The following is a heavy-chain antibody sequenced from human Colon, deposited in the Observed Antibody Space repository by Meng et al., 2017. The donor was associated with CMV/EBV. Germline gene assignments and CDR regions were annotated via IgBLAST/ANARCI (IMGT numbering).Heavy chain of an antibody. J-gene: IGHJ4*02. D-gene: IGHD1-26*01. CDR2: MNPYTGST. CDR3: ARGPRGGTELLDY. V-gene: IGHV1-8*01. CDR1: GYTFTSYD. Sequence: ASVKVSCKASGYTFTSYDIIWVRQAAGQGLEWLGWMNPYTGSTEYTQKLQGRFTVTRDNSTTTAYMDLTGLRSDDTAVYFCARGPRGGTELLDYWGQGTLVTVSS.